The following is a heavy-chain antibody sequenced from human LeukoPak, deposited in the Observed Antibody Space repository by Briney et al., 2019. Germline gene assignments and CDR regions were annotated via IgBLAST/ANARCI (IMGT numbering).Heavy chain of an antibody. J-gene: IGHJ6*03. CDR1: GFTFSSYD. V-gene: IGHV3-30*03. D-gene: IGHD6-19*01. CDR2: ISYDGSNK. Sequence: GGSLRLSCGASGFTFSSYDMHWVRQAPGKGLEWVAVISYDGSNKYYADSVKGRFTISRDNTKNTLYLQMNSLRAEDTAVYYCARDAVAAKKYYYYYMDVWGKGTTVTVSS. CDR3: ARDAVAAKKYYYYYMDV.